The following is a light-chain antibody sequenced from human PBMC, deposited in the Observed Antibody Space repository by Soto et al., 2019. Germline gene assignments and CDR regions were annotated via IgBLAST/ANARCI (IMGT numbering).Light chain of an antibody. CDR2: EGS. J-gene: IGLJ2*01. Sequence: QSVLTQPASVSGSPGQSITISCTGTSSDVGSYNLVSWYQQHPGQAPKLMIYEGSKRPSGVSNRFSGSKSGNTASLTISGLQAEDGADYCCCSYAGSSPPVVFGGGTKLTVL. CDR1: SSDVGSYNL. CDR3: CSYAGSSPPVV. V-gene: IGLV2-23*01.